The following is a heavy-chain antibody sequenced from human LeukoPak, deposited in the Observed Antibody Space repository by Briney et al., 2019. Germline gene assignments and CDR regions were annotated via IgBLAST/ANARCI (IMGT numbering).Heavy chain of an antibody. Sequence: GGSLRLSCAASGFTFSSYNMNWVRQAPGKGLEWVSYISSSSSTIYYADSVKGRFTISRDNAKNSLYLQMNSLRDEDTAVYCCARLRVHGGASPDYWGQGTLVTVSS. CDR3: ARLRVHGGASPDY. CDR1: GFTFSSYN. V-gene: IGHV3-48*02. J-gene: IGHJ4*02. CDR2: ISSSSSTI. D-gene: IGHD1-26*01.